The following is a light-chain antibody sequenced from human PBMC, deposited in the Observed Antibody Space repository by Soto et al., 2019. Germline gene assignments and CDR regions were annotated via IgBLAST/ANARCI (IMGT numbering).Light chain of an antibody. Sequence: EVVMTQSPATLSVAPGEIATLSCRASQSIGDYLAWYQHKPGQAPRLLIYGALTRATGIPARFAGSGSETDFTLTISSLQSEDFAIYYCQQYSSWVVTFGQGTRL. V-gene: IGKV3-15*01. J-gene: IGKJ5*01. CDR3: QQYSSWVVT. CDR2: GAL. CDR1: QSIGDY.